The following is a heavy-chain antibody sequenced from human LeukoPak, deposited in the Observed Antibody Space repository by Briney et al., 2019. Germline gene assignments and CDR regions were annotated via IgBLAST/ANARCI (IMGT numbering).Heavy chain of an antibody. D-gene: IGHD5-12*01. Sequence: GASVKVSCKASGGTFSSYAISWVRQAPGQGLEWMGGIIPIFGTANYAQKFQGRVTITTDESTSTAYMELSSLRSEDTAVYYCARVGVDIVATFMGSFDYWGQGTLVTVSS. CDR2: IIPIFGTA. CDR3: ARVGVDIVATFMGSFDY. CDR1: GGTFSSYA. J-gene: IGHJ4*02. V-gene: IGHV1-69*05.